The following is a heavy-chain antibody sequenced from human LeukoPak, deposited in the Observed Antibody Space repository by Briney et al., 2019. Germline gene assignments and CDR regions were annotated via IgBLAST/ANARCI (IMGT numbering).Heavy chain of an antibody. Sequence: GGSLRLSCEASGFRLRTYEMNWVRQAPGKGLEWVSYNSSGGNSKYYADSVKGRFTVSRDNVKNSLYLQMNSLRAEDTAVYYCARDHMVEVGSYGLDVWGQGTSVTVSS. D-gene: IGHD2-15*01. CDR1: GFRLRTYE. CDR2: NSSGGNSK. CDR3: ARDHMVEVGSYGLDV. V-gene: IGHV3-48*03. J-gene: IGHJ6*02.